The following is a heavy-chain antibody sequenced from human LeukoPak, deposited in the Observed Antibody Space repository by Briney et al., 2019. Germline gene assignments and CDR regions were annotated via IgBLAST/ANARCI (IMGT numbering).Heavy chain of an antibody. J-gene: IGHJ6*02. CDR3: ANSKSSRALYYYGMDV. CDR1: GFTFSSYA. V-gene: IGHV3-23*01. CDR2: ISGSGGST. D-gene: IGHD2-2*01. Sequence: GGSLRLSCAASGFTFSSYAMSWVRQAPGKGLEWVSVISGSGGSTYYADSVKGRFTISRDNSKNTLYLQMNSLRAEDTAVYYCANSKSSRALYYYGMDVWGQGTTVTVSS.